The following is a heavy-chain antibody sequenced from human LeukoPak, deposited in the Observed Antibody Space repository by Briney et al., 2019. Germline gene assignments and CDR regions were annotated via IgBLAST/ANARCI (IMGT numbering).Heavy chain of an antibody. Sequence: GASVKVSCKASGYTFTSYYMHWVGQAPGQGLEWMGLINPSGGSTSYAQKFQGRVTITRDTSTSTVYMELSSLRSEDTAVYYCARDMDYYGSGSYYSNWFDPWGQGTLVTVSS. D-gene: IGHD3-10*01. V-gene: IGHV1-46*01. CDR3: ARDMDYYGSGSYYSNWFDP. J-gene: IGHJ5*02. CDR1: GYTFTSYY. CDR2: INPSGGST.